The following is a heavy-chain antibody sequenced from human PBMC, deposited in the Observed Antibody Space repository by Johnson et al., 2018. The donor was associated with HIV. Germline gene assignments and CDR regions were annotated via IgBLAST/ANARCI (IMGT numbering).Heavy chain of an antibody. D-gene: IGHD1-26*01. Sequence: MQLVESGGGLIQPGGSLRLSCAASGFTVSSNYMSWVRQAPGKGLEWVAIISYDGSKIYYADSVKGRFTISRDNPKNTLYLQMNSLRAEDTAVYYCAKDPYSGSPIDIWGQGTMVTVSS. J-gene: IGHJ3*02. CDR2: ISYDGSKI. V-gene: IGHV3-30*18. CDR1: GFTVSSNY. CDR3: AKDPYSGSPIDI.